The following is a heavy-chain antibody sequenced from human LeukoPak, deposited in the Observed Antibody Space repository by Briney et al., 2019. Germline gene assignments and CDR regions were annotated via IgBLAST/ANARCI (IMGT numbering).Heavy chain of an antibody. Sequence: GGSLRLSCGASGFTFSDSAMSEVRQAPGKGLEWVSLISFSGGSTYYADSVKGRFTISRDNSQDTLYLQIHSLRAEDTAMYYCAIDMELSTWGLGTMVTVSS. CDR3: AIDMELST. D-gene: IGHD3-16*02. J-gene: IGHJ3*01. CDR1: GFTFSDSA. V-gene: IGHV3-23*01. CDR2: ISFSGGST.